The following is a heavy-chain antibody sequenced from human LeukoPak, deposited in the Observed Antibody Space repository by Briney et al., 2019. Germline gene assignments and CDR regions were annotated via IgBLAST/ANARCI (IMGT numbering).Heavy chain of an antibody. CDR2: ISGSCGST. CDR1: GFTFSNFA. J-gene: IGHJ1*01. V-gene: IGHV3-23*01. Sequence: PGGSLRLSCVASGFTFSNFAMSWVRQTLGKGLEWVSGISGSCGSTYYADSVKGRFTISRDNSKNTLYLQMNSLRAEDTAVYYCAKGIRRGYDSTNGYFQHWGQGTLVTVSS. D-gene: IGHD3-22*01. CDR3: AKGIRRGYDSTNGYFQH.